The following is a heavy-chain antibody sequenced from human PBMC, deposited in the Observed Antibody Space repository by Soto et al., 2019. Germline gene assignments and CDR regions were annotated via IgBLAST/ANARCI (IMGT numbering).Heavy chain of an antibody. V-gene: IGHV3-11*01. Sequence: GVLRLSCVASGFSLSDYYTAWIRQAPGKGLEWLSYITGTSDSIHYADSVRGRFIISRDNAKNSLYLQMNSLRVDDTAVYYCARDFRNKGMDVWGQGTTVTVSS. J-gene: IGHJ6*02. CDR3: ARDFRNKGMDV. CDR2: ITGTSDSI. CDR1: GFSLSDYY.